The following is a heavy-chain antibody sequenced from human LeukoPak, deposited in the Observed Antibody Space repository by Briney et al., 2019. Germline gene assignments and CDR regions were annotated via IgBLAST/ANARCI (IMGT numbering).Heavy chain of an antibody. Sequence: GGSLRLSCAASGFTFSAHNMNWVRQAPGKGLEWVSSISSSSNYIYYADSLKGRFTISRDNAKNSLYLQMNSLRAEDTAVYYCARDEGVSFDYWGAGTLVTVSS. CDR2: ISSSSNYI. CDR3: ARDEGVSFDY. V-gene: IGHV3-21*01. J-gene: IGHJ4*02. CDR1: GFTFSAHN.